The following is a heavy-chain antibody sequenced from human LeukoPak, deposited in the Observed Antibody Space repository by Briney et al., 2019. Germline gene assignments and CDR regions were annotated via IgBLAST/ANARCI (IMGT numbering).Heavy chain of an antibody. J-gene: IGHJ4*02. V-gene: IGHV3-33*01. CDR3: ARGGLTIAEATTSWYLDY. CDR2: TWYDGSNK. D-gene: IGHD1-26*01. Sequence: PPGGSLRLSCATSGFSFSIYGMHWVRQAQGKGLEWVALTWYDGSNKNYADSVKGRFTISRDDSKNTLYLQMNSLRGEDTAVYYCARGGLTIAEATTSWYLDYWGQGTLVTVSS. CDR1: GFSFSIYG.